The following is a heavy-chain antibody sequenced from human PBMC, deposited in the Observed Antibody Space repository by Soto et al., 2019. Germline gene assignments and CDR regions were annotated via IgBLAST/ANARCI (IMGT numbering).Heavy chain of an antibody. V-gene: IGHV4-59*08. CDR3: ARLPIPPRTGSGSLAWGKEPDYNYAMDV. CDR2: FSHKGNT. J-gene: IGHJ6*02. D-gene: IGHD3-10*01. CDR1: GGSISRYS. Sequence: QVQLQESDPGLVKPSETLSLTCSVSGGSISRYSWSWIRQPPGKGLEWIGHFSHKGNTNYNPSLKSRVTISGDTSNNQFSLRVSSVTAADTAVYYCARLPIPPRTGSGSLAWGKEPDYNYAMDVWGQGTTVTVSS.